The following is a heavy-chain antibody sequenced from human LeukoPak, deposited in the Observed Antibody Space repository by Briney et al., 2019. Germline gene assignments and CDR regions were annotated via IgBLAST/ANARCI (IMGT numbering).Heavy chain of an antibody. J-gene: IGHJ4*02. CDR2: IKQDGSER. CDR1: GFTFSGSS. Sequence: GGSLRLSCAASGFTFSGSSMSWVRQSPTKGLEWVANIKQDGSERYYVDSVKGRFTVSRVNAKNSLSLQMNNLRVEDTAVYYCARAGSHWHYVYWGQGTVVTVSS. D-gene: IGHD3-10*01. CDR3: ARAGSHWHYVY. V-gene: IGHV3-7*01.